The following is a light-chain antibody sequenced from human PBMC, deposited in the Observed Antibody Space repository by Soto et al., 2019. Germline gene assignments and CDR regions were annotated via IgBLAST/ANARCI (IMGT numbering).Light chain of an antibody. CDR2: DAS. CDR1: QTISTY. CDR3: QQSDSTPYT. J-gene: IGKJ2*01. V-gene: IGKV1-39*01. Sequence: DIQMTQSPSSLSASVGDRVTITCRASQTISTYLNWYQQKPGKAPRLLIYDASSLLSGVPSRFSSSGSGTDFTLTIASLQPEDFSTYCCQQSDSTPYTFGQGTKVEI.